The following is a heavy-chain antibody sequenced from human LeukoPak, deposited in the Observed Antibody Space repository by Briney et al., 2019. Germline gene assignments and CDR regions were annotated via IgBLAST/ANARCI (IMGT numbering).Heavy chain of an antibody. D-gene: IGHD2-15*01. CDR1: GFTFSSYE. V-gene: IGHV3-48*03. Sequence: GGSLRLSCAASGFTFSSYEMNWVRQAPGKGLEWVSYISSSGSTIYYADSVKGRFTISRDNAKNSLYLQMNSLRAEDTAVYYCARSYCSGGSCYLGYWGQGTLVTVSS. J-gene: IGHJ4*02. CDR3: ARSYCSGGSCYLGY. CDR2: ISSSGSTI.